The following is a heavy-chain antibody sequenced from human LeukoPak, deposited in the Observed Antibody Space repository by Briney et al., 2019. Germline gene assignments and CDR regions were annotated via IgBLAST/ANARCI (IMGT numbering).Heavy chain of an antibody. D-gene: IGHD2-2*01. Sequence: GGSLRLSCAAPGFTFSNYGMHWVRQAPGKGLEWVSYISSSSSTIYYADSVKGRFTISRDNAKNSLYLQMNSLRAEDTAVYYCARGSSYPVLLYNWFDPWGQGTLVTVSS. CDR1: GFTFSNYG. CDR3: ARGSSYPVLLYNWFDP. V-gene: IGHV3-48*01. J-gene: IGHJ5*02. CDR2: ISSSSSTI.